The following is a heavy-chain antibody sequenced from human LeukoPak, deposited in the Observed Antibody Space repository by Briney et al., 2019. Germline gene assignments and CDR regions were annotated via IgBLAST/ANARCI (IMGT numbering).Heavy chain of an antibody. CDR1: GFTFSSYE. J-gene: IGHJ5*02. CDR2: ISSSTGTV. CDR3: AKGSGSGWYGWFAP. Sequence: GGSLRLSCEASGFTFSSYEMNWVRQAPGKGPEWVAWISSSTGTVYYADSVKGRFTISRDNAKNSLYLQMNTLRAADTAVYYCAKGSGSGWYGWFAPWGQGTLVTVSS. D-gene: IGHD6-19*01. V-gene: IGHV3-48*03.